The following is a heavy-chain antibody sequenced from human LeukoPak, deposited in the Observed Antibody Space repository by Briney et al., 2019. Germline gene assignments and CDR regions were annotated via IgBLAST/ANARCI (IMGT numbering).Heavy chain of an antibody. V-gene: IGHV3-33*01. D-gene: IGHD3-16*01. CDR1: GFSLSNYG. CDR2: INYDGSNR. J-gene: IGHJ4*02. CDR3: ARWGGTRQFYFDY. Sequence: GGSLRLSCAASGFSLSNYGLHWVRPGPGRGLEWLAVINYDGSNRYYADSVKGGFTISKDSSEKTLYLQMNSLRADDTAMYYCARWGGTRQFYFDYWGQGTLATVSS.